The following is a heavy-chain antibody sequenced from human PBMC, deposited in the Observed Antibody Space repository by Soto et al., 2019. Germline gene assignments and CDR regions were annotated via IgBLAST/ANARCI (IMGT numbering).Heavy chain of an antibody. J-gene: IGHJ6*02. CDR2: INPSGGST. CDR3: ARGSSAAAGLYYYGVDV. D-gene: IGHD6-13*01. Sequence: GASVKVSCKASGYTFTDYYIHFLRQAPGQGLEWMGMINPSGGSTSYAQKFQGRVTMTRDTSTSTVFMELSGLRSEDTAIYYCARGSSAAAGLYYYGVDVWAQGTTVTVSS. CDR1: GYTFTDYY. V-gene: IGHV1-46*01.